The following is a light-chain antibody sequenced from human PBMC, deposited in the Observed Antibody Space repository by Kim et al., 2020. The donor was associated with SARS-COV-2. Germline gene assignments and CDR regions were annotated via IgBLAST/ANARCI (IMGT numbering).Light chain of an antibody. J-gene: IGLJ1*01. CDR1: SSDIGAYNY. CDR3: TSRAGNSLV. V-gene: IGLV2-8*01. CDR2: EVN. Sequence: QSALTQPPSASGSPGQAVTISCTGTSSDIGAYNYVSWYQQYPGRAPRVIISEVNERPSGVPDRFSGSKSGNTASLTVSGLQVEDEADYYCTSRAGNSLVFGTGTKVTVL.